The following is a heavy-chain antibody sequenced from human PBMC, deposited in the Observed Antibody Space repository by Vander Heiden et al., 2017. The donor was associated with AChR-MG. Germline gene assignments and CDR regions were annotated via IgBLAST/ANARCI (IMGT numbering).Heavy chain of an antibody. CDR3: ARGAGWYMY. D-gene: IGHD6-19*01. Sequence: QVHLPESGPGLVKPSETLSLTCTVPGDSMTSDYWSWLRQPPGQGLEWIGYIHYSGKTNYNPSLKSRVTLSLDKSNNQFSLNLNSVTAADTAVYYCARGAGWYMYWGQGTLVTVSS. V-gene: IGHV4-59*01. CDR1: GDSMTSDY. CDR2: IHYSGKT. J-gene: IGHJ4*02.